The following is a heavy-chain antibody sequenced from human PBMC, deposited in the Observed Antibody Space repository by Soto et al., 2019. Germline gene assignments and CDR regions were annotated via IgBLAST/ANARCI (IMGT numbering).Heavy chain of an antibody. J-gene: IGHJ4*02. Sequence: PGGSLRLSCAASGFTFSGYWMSWVRQAPGKGLEWVANIKRDGSEIYYVDSVKGRFTISRDNAKDSLYLQMNSLRAEDTAVYYYARSPYCTGGSCSSRGPGNWGQGSLVTVSS. V-gene: IGHV3-7*03. CDR1: GFTFSGYW. D-gene: IGHD2-15*01. CDR3: ARSPYCTGGSCSSRGPGN. CDR2: IKRDGSEI.